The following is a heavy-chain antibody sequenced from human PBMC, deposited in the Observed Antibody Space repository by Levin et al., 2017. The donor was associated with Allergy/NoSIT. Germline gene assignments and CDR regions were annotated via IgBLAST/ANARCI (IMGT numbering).Heavy chain of an antibody. Sequence: GESLKISCAASGFTFSSYAMSWVRQAPGKGLEWVSAISGSGGSTYYADSVKGRFTISRDNSKNTLYLQMNSLRAEDTAVYYCASKMYSSGSYYHYYYYMDVWGKGTTVTVSS. D-gene: IGHD6-19*01. J-gene: IGHJ6*03. CDR1: GFTFSSYA. CDR3: ASKMYSSGSYYHYYYYMDV. CDR2: ISGSGGST. V-gene: IGHV3-23*01.